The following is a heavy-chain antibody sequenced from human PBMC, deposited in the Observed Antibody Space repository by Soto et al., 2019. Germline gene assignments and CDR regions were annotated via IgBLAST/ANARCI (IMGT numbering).Heavy chain of an antibody. CDR2: MYYSGST. J-gene: IGHJ4*02. CDR3: ARAGADTLSDY. Sequence: SETLSLTCTVSGGSISNYYCSWIRQPPGKGLEWIGYMYYSGSTNYNPSLKSRVTISVDTSKNQFSLKLSSVTAADTAVYYCARAGADTLSDYWGQGTLVTVSS. CDR1: GGSISNYY. V-gene: IGHV4-59*01. D-gene: IGHD2-15*01.